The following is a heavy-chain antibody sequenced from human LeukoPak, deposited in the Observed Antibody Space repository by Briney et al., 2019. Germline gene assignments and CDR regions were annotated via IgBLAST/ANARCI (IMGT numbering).Heavy chain of an antibody. J-gene: IGHJ4*02. CDR3: ARHYVSVIGGSSFDY. CDR1: GVSISGYY. CDR2: IHYTGTT. D-gene: IGHD3-16*01. Sequence: TSETLSLTCTVSGVSISGYYWSWIRQPPGKGLEWIGLIHYTGTTNYNPSLKSRVTISLDTSKNQFSLNLSSVTAADTAVYFCARHYVSVIGGSSFDYWGQGTLVTVSS. V-gene: IGHV4-59*08.